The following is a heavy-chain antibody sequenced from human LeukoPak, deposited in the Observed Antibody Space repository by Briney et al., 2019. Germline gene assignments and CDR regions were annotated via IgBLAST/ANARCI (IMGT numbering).Heavy chain of an antibody. CDR2: IYHSGST. CDR3: ARESRLYQDAFDI. V-gene: IGHV4-38-2*02. Sequence: SETLSLTCAVSGYSISSGYYWGWIRQPPGKGLEWIGSIYHSGSTYYNPSLKSRVTISVDTSKNQFSLKLSSVTAADTAVHYCARESRLYQDAFDIWGQGTMVTVSS. CDR1: GYSISSGYY. J-gene: IGHJ3*02. D-gene: IGHD2-15*01.